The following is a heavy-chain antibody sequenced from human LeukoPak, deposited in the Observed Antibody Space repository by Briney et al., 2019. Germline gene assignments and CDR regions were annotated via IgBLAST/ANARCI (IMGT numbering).Heavy chain of an antibody. CDR1: GFTFSSYS. J-gene: IGHJ4*02. D-gene: IGHD4-17*01. CDR3: AKERYGDYGSLDY. Sequence: PGGSLRLSCAASGFTFSSYSMNWVRQAPGKGLEWVSAIGGNGGSTYYADSVKGRFTISRDNSKNTLYLQMNSLRAEDTAVYYCAKERYGDYGSLDYWGQGTLVTVSS. V-gene: IGHV3-23*01. CDR2: IGGNGGST.